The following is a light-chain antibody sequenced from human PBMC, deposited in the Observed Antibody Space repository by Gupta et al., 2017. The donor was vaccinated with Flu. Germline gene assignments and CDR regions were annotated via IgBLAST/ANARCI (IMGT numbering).Light chain of an antibody. CDR1: RILYHSNRNNY. J-gene: IGKJ4*02. CDR2: SGS. Sequence: VTSGTPAATPRSGQRILYHSNRNNYVDWYTQAPGQTPQLLMDSGSKQAAGVPDRISGSGSGTYFTLKSSSVKAGDVGVDYGRHAVQTPRTFGRGTRVEIK. CDR3: RHAVQTPRT. V-gene: IGKV2-28*01.